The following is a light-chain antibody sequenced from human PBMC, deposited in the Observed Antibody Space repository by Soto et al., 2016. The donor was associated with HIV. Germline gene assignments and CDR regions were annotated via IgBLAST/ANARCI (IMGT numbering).Light chain of an antibody. V-gene: IGKV1-5*03. CDR3: QQYHTYPYT. J-gene: IGKJ2*01. Sequence: DIQVTQSPSTLSAFVGDRVTITCRASRSITPWLTWYQQKPGKTPKVLIYKTPYLETGVPSRFSGSGFGTEFTLTINSLQPDDFSTYYCQQYHTYPYTFGQGTKLEIK. CDR1: RSITPW. CDR2: KTP.